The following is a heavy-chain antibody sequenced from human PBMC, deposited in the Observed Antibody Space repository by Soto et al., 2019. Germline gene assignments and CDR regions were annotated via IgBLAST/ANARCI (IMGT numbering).Heavy chain of an antibody. D-gene: IGHD6-6*01. V-gene: IGHV3-30-3*01. CDR1: GFTFSSYA. Sequence: QVQLVESGGGVVQPGRSLRLSCAASGFTFSSYAMHWVRQAPGKGLEWVAVISYDGSNKYYADSVKGRFTISRDNSKNTLYLQMNSLRAEDTAVYYCARDPLEGLSAARFSAMSYYFDYWGQGTLVTVSS. CDR2: ISYDGSNK. CDR3: ARDPLEGLSAARFSAMSYYFDY. J-gene: IGHJ4*02.